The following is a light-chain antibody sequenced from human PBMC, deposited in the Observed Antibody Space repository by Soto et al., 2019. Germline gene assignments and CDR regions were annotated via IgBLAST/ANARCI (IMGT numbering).Light chain of an antibody. J-gene: IGKJ4*02. CDR1: QGISSY. CDR3: QQLT. V-gene: IGKV1-9*01. Sequence: DIQLTQSPSFLSASVGDRVTITCRASQGISSYLAWYQQKPGKAPKLLLYAASTLQSGVPSRFSGSGSGTEFTLTISSLQPEDFATYYCQQLTFGGGTKVEIK. CDR2: AAS.